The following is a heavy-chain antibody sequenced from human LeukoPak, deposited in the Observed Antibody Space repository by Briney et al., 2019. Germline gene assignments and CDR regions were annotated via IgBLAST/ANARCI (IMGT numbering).Heavy chain of an antibody. CDR3: AKDQSIAVTGTWHF. CDR1: GFTFSSFG. V-gene: IGHV3-30*18. D-gene: IGHD6-19*01. J-gene: IGHJ4*02. CDR2: ISYDGNTA. Sequence: PGGSLRLSCAASGFTFSSFGMHWVRQAPGKGLEWVALISYDGNTAYYADSVRGRFTVSRDNSKTTVYLRMNSLRPEDTAVYHCAKDQSIAVTGTWHFWGQGTLVTVSS.